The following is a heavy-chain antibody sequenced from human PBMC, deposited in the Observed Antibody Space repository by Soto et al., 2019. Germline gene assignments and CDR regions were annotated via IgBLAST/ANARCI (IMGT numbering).Heavy chain of an antibody. Sequence: VGSLRLSCAASGFDFSSYEMNWVRQTPGRGLEWISFIDYSGRTVYYANAVNGRVTISRDNAKNSLYLQMNSLRAEDSALYYCARGHRDFEYWGQGALVTVSS. CDR3: ARGHRDFEY. V-gene: IGHV3-48*03. CDR1: GFDFSSYE. J-gene: IGHJ4*02. CDR2: IDYSGRTV.